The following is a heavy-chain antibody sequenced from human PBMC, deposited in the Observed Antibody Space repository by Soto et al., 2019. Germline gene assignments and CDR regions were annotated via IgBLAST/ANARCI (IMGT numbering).Heavy chain of an antibody. J-gene: IGHJ6*02. CDR1: GYIFVNYG. V-gene: IGHV1-18*01. CDR3: VMVDNYVTPTPHDV. D-gene: IGHD3-16*01. Sequence: QVQLVQSGDEVKKPGAPVKVSCKASGYIFVNYGIAWVRQAPGQGLEWMGWISPYTGNTHSASKVQGRLTMTKDTSTSTAYMVLVSLTSDDTVVYYLVMVDNYVTPTPHDVWGQGTTGTVSS. CDR2: ISPYTGNT.